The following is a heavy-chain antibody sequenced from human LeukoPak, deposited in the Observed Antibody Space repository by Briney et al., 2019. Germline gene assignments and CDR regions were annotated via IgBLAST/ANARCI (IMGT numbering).Heavy chain of an antibody. CDR2: VNPKSGGT. D-gene: IGHD2-21*01. CDR1: GYTFSDYY. Sequence: AASVKVSCKASGYTFSDYYVFWLRQAPGQGPEWMGWVNPKSGGTQYVQKFRGRVTMTRDTSMTTAYMELSNLTSDDTAVYYCARAEIAGSRLHLHDHWGQGTLVTVSS. J-gene: IGHJ4*02. CDR3: ARAEIAGSRLHLHDH. V-gene: IGHV1-2*02.